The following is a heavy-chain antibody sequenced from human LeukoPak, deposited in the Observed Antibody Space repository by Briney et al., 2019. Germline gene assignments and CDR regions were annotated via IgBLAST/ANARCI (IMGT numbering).Heavy chain of an antibody. J-gene: IGHJ4*02. V-gene: IGHV4-59*08. CDR2: IYYSGST. D-gene: IGHD6-19*01. CDR3: ARVGPRVAAVDY. Sequence: SETLSLTCTVSGGSISSNYWSWIRQPPGKGLEWIGYIYYSGSTNYNPSFKSRVTISVDTSKTQFSLKLSSVTAADTAVYYCARVGPRVAAVDYWGQGTLVTVSS. CDR1: GGSISSNY.